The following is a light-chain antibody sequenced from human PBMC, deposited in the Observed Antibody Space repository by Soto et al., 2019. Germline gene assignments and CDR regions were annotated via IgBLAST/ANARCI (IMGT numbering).Light chain of an antibody. CDR1: QSISSW. Sequence: DIQMTQSPSTLSASVGDRVTITCRASQSISSWLAWYQQKPGKAPKLLIYDASSLESGVPSRFSGSGSGTEFTLTISSLQPDDFATSYCQQYNSYSRTFGHGTKLEI. J-gene: IGKJ1*01. CDR2: DAS. V-gene: IGKV1-5*01. CDR3: QQYNSYSRT.